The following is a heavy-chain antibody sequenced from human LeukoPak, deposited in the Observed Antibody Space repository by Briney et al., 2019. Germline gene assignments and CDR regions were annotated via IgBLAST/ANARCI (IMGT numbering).Heavy chain of an antibody. J-gene: IGHJ4*02. CDR1: GFTFDDYA. Sequence: GGSLRLSCAASGFTFDDYAMHWVRHSPGKGLEWVSGISWNSGSIGYADSVKGRFTISRDNAKNSLYLQMNSLRADDMALYYCAKGLRGYSYGYDYWGQGTLVTVSS. CDR2: ISWNSGSI. CDR3: AKGLRGYSYGYDY. V-gene: IGHV3-9*03. D-gene: IGHD5-18*01.